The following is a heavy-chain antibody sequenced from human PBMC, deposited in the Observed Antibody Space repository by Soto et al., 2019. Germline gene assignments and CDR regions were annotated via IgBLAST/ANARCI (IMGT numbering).Heavy chain of an antibody. V-gene: IGHV1-46*01. D-gene: IGHD1-26*01. CDR3: ARSPGGNFGIIIEGTNWFAP. J-gene: IGHJ5*02. CDR1: RDTFTSYY. CDR2: INPHGGST. Sequence: GASVKVSCKXPRDTFTSYYINWVRQAPGQGLEWMGVINPHGGSTAYAQKFKGRVTLTRDTSASTVYMEVSSLTSEDTAMYYCARSPGGNFGIIIEGTNWFAPWGQGTLVTVSS.